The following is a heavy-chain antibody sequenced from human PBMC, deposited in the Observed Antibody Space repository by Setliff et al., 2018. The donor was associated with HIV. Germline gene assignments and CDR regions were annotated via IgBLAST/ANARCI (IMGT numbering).Heavy chain of an antibody. CDR1: GFTVSSNY. CDR3: AKALPRERWLLLAPLDY. Sequence: GGSLRLSCAASGFTVSSNYMTWVRQAPGKGLECVSVISGSDGSTYYADSVKGRFTISRDNSKNTLDLHMNNLRAEDTAVYYCAKALPRERWLLLAPLDYWGQGTLVTVSS. V-gene: IGHV3-23*01. CDR2: ISGSDGST. D-gene: IGHD2-21*01. J-gene: IGHJ4*02.